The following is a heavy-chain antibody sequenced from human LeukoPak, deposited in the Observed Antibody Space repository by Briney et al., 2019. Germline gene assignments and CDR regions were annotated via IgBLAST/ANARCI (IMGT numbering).Heavy chain of an antibody. J-gene: IGHJ6*03. CDR2: IYYSGST. Sequence: SETLSLTCTVSGGSISSSSYYWGWIRQPPGKGLEWIGSIYYSGSTYYNPSLKSRVTMSVDTSKNQFSLKLSSVTAADTAVYYCARQGYDFIVVVPAARYYYYYYMDVWGKGTTVTISS. CDR1: GGSISSSSYY. CDR3: ARQGYDFIVVVPAARYYYYYYMDV. V-gene: IGHV4-39*01. D-gene: IGHD2-2*01.